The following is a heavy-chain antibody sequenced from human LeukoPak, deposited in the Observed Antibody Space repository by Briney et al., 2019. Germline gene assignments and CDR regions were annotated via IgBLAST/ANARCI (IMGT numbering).Heavy chain of an antibody. CDR2: IYYSGST. V-gene: IGHV4-59*01. Sequence: SETLSLTCTVSGGSISSYYWSWIRQPPGKGLEWIGYIYYSGSTNYNPSLKSRVTISVDTSKNQFSLKLSSVTAADTAVYYCARDSSSSSYYFDYWGQGTLVTVSS. D-gene: IGHD6-6*01. CDR1: GGSISSYY. CDR3: ARDSSSSSYYFDY. J-gene: IGHJ4*02.